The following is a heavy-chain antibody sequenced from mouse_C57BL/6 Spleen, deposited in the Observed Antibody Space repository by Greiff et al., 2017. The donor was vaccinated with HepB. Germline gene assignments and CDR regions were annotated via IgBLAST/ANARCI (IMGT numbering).Heavy chain of an antibody. Sequence: EVKLVESGGGLVQPGGSMKLSCVASGFTFSNYWMNWVRQSPEKGLEWVAQIRLKSDNYATHYAESVKGRFTISRDDSKSSVYLQMNNLRAEDTGIYYCAPYGNYRTFAYWGQGTLVTVSA. D-gene: IGHD2-1*01. CDR1: GFTFSNYW. V-gene: IGHV6-3*01. CDR2: IRLKSDNYAT. CDR3: APYGNYRTFAY. J-gene: IGHJ3*01.